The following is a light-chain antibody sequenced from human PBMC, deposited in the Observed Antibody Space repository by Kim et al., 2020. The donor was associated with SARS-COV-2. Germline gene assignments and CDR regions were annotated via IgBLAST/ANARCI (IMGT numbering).Light chain of an antibody. CDR3: QAWDSSTVV. J-gene: IGLJ2*01. CDR2: QDS. V-gene: IGLV3-1*01. CDR1: KLGDKY. Sequence: SYELTQPPSVSVSPGQTASITCSGDKLGDKYACWYQQKPGQSPVLVIYQDSKRPSGIPKRFSGSNSGNTATLTISGTQAMDEADYYCQAWDSSTVVFGGG.